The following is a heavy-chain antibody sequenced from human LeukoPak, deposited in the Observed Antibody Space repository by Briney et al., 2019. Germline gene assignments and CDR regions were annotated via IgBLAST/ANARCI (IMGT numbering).Heavy chain of an antibody. Sequence: ASVKVSXKASGYTFSGYFVHWVRQAPGQGLEWMGRINAGSGDTEFAQKFRGRVTMTRDTFVSTAYMEVSGLTSDDTAMYYCARDLSSTPNWELDHWGQGTLVTVSS. J-gene: IGHJ4*02. CDR3: ARDLSSTPNWELDH. D-gene: IGHD1-1*01. CDR2: INAGSGDT. V-gene: IGHV1-2*06. CDR1: GYTFSGYF.